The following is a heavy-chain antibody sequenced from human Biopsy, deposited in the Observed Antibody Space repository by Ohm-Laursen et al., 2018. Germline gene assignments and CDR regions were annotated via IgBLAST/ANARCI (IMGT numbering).Heavy chain of an antibody. D-gene: IGHD3-10*01. CDR3: TRAEAGSGSLLYFDY. CDR1: EFIFRRFW. Sequence: SRRLSCTASEFIFRRFWMYWVRQAPGKGLVWVSRINSDGSSTNYADAVKGRFTISRDNAKDTVFLQMNSLRAEDTAVYYCTRAEAGSGSLLYFDYWGQGTLVTVSS. CDR2: INSDGSST. V-gene: IGHV3-74*01. J-gene: IGHJ4*02.